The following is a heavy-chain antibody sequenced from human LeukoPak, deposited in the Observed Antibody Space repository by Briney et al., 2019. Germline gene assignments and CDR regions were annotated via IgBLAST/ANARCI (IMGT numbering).Heavy chain of an antibody. D-gene: IGHD6-6*01. CDR2: IDGTSTNI. CDR3: ARDDPSMIAALHY. Sequence: PGGSLRLSCAASGFTFSDYRMNWVRQAPGKGLEWVSSIDGTSTNIYYADSVKGRFTISRDNAKNSVYLQMNSLRAEDTAVYYCARDDPSMIAALHYWGQGTLVTVSS. J-gene: IGHJ4*02. V-gene: IGHV3-21*01. CDR1: GFTFSDYR.